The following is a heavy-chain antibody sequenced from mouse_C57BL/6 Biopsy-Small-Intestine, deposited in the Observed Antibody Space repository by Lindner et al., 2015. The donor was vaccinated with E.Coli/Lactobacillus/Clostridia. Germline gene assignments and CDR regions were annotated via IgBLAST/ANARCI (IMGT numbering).Heavy chain of an antibody. CDR1: GYTFSTYY. J-gene: IGHJ3*01. D-gene: IGHD1-1*01. CDR3: VRGVGYDSSGYYSFDAFDF. V-gene: IGHV1S61*01. CDR2: INPDVGGT. Sequence: SVKVSCKASGYTFSTYYIHWVRQAPGQGLEWMGTINPDVGGTSYQQKFQGRVTMTRDTSTSTVYMELSSLKSDDTAVYYCVRGVGYDSSGYYSFDAFDFWGQGTMVTVSS.